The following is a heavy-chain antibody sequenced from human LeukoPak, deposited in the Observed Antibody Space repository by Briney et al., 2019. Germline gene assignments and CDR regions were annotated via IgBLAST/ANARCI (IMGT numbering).Heavy chain of an antibody. CDR3: ARGGNYYDSSGYYGMSRRPNWFDP. CDR1: GFTFDDYA. Sequence: PGGSLRLSCAASGFTFDDYAMHWVRQAPGKGLEWVSGISWNSGSIGYADSVKGRFTISRDNAKNSLYLQMNSLRAEDTAVYYCARGGNYYDSSGYYGMSRRPNWFDPWGQGTLVTVSS. D-gene: IGHD3-22*01. CDR2: ISWNSGSI. V-gene: IGHV3-9*01. J-gene: IGHJ5*02.